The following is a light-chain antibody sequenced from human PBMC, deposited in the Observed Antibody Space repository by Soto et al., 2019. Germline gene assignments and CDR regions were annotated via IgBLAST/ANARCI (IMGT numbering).Light chain of an antibody. CDR1: SSDVGSYNL. J-gene: IGLJ1*01. V-gene: IGLV2-23*02. Sequence: QSALTQPASVSGSPGQSITISCTGTSSDVGSYNLVSWYQQHPGKAPKLMIYEVSKRPSGVSNRFSGSKSGNTASLTISGLQAEDEADYYCCSYAGSSTSKVFGTGTRSPS. CDR3: CSYAGSSTSKV. CDR2: EVS.